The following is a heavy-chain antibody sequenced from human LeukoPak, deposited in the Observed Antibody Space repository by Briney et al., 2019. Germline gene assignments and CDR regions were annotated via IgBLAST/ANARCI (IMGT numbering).Heavy chain of an antibody. D-gene: IGHD1-7*01. J-gene: IGHJ3*02. Sequence: TSETLSLTCIVSGGSIRNYNNYWGWIRQPPGKGLEWIGSVYYTGSTYYNPSLQSRITVSVATSKNQFSLKLSSVTAADTAVYYCARRWNYKDGFDIWGQGTVVTVSS. CDR3: ARRWNYKDGFDI. V-gene: IGHV4-39*01. CDR1: GGSIRNYNNY. CDR2: VYYTGST.